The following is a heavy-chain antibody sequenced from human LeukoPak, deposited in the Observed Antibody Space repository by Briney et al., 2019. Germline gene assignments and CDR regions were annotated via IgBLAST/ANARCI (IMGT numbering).Heavy chain of an antibody. Sequence: PGGSLRLSCAASGFTFSSYGMHWVRQSPGKGLEWLAVIWYDGSKKYYADSVKGRFTISRDNSKNTLYVQMNSLRAEDTAIYYCAKQDYSNYVGPFDYWGQGALVSVSS. D-gene: IGHD4-11*01. J-gene: IGHJ4*02. CDR1: GFTFSSYG. CDR3: AKQDYSNYVGPFDY. V-gene: IGHV3-33*06. CDR2: IWYDGSKK.